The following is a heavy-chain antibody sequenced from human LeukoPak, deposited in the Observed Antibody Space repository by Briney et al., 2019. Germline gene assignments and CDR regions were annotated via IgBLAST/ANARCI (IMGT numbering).Heavy chain of an antibody. CDR2: IYYTGNT. V-gene: IGHV4-59*12. Sequence: SETLSLTRTVSGASITSSYWSWIRQPPGKQLEYIAYIYYTGNTDYNPSLKSRVTMSVDKSKNQFSLKLSSVTAADTAVYYCTRADFWSGYRFDYWGQGTLVTVSS. CDR1: GASITSSY. J-gene: IGHJ4*02. CDR3: TRADFWSGYRFDY. D-gene: IGHD3-3*01.